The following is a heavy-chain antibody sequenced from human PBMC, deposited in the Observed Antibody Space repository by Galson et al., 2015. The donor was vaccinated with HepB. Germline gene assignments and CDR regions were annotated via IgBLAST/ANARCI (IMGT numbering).Heavy chain of an antibody. D-gene: IGHD6-13*01. CDR1: GFTFSSYW. Sequence: SLRLSCAASGFTFSSYWMNWVRQTPGKGLEWVAKIKQDGSEKYYVDSVRGRFTISRDNAKNSLYLQMNSLRAEDTAVYYCARDSSLLGSGLPPGLAAPDSPPTMFFDNGGQGALVTVSS. J-gene: IGHJ4*02. V-gene: IGHV3-7*03. CDR2: IKQDGSEK. CDR3: ARDSSLLGSGLPPGLAAPDSPPTMFFDN.